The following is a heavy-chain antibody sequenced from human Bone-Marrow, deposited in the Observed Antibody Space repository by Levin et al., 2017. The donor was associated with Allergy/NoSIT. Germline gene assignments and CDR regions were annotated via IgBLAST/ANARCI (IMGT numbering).Heavy chain of an antibody. Sequence: PGGSLRLSCAASGFTFSGYAVYWVRQAPGEGLDWVALLSSDGKTKYYADSVKGRFTISTDDSKDTLFLQMNSLTAEDTAIYYCTRTGRGVHYGNGLDVWGKGTTVTVSS. V-gene: IGHV3-30*01. CDR1: GFTFSGYA. D-gene: IGHD1-1*01. CDR2: LSSDGKTK. J-gene: IGHJ6*04. CDR3: TRTGRGVHYGNGLDV.